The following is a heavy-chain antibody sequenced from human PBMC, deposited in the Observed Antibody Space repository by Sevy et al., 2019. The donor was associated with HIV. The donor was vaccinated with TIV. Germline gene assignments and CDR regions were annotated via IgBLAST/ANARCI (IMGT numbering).Heavy chain of an antibody. Sequence: GGSLRLSCAASGSTFSNYAMSWVRQAPGKGLEWVSSVSISGPNTYYADSVKGRFTISRDNSKNTMYLQMNSLRAEDTAVYYCAKEWTQLSDWYGELDYWGQGSLVTVSS. D-gene: IGHD6-19*01. J-gene: IGHJ4*02. CDR3: AKEWTQLSDWYGELDY. CDR2: VSISGPNT. CDR1: GSTFSNYA. V-gene: IGHV3-23*01.